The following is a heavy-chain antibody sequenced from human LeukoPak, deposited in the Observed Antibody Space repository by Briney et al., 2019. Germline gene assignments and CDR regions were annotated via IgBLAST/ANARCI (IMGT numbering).Heavy chain of an antibody. D-gene: IGHD5-18*01. CDR1: GYTFTSYG. CDR3: ARDWTPHVDTAGVGDY. V-gene: IGHV1-18*01. CDR2: ISAYNGNT. Sequence: ASVKVSCKASGYTFTSYGICWVRQAPGQGLEWMGWISAYNGNTNYAQKLQGRVTMTTDTSTSTAYMELRSLRSDDTAVYYCARDWTPHVDTAGVGDYWGQGTLVTVSS. J-gene: IGHJ4*02.